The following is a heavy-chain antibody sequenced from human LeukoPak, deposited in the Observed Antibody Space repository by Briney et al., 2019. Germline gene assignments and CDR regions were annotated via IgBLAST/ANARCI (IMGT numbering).Heavy chain of an antibody. V-gene: IGHV4-39*01. Sequence: PSETLSLTCTVSGGSISSSSYYWGWLRHPPGKRLEWIGSIYHSGNTYYNPSLKSRLTISVDTSKNQFSLKLSSVAAADTAVYYCARQQPELDYWGQGTLVTVSS. D-gene: IGHD1-14*01. CDR3: ARQQPELDY. J-gene: IGHJ4*02. CDR1: GGSISSSSYY. CDR2: IYHSGNT.